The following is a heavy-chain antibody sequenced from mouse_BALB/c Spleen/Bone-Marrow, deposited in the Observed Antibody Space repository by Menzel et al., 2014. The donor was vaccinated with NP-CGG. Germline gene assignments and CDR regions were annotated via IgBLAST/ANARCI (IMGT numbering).Heavy chain of an antibody. CDR2: IYXXNGGT. D-gene: IGHD2-3*01. CDR1: GYTFTDXN. J-gene: IGHJ2*01. CDR3: ARIYDGYFLFDY. V-gene: IGHV1S29*02. Sequence: VQLQQSGPELVKPGASVKISCKASGYTFTDXNXHWVXQSXXXXXXWXXXIYXXNGGTGYNQEFKSKATLTVDNSSSTAYMELRSLTSEDSAVYYCARIYDGYFLFDYWGQGTTLTVSS.